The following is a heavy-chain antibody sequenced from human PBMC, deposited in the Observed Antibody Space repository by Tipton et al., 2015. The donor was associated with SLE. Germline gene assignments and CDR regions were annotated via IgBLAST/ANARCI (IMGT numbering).Heavy chain of an antibody. CDR3: ARILAAAGTGGY. D-gene: IGHD6-13*01. Sequence: LRLSCTVSGYSISSGYYWGWIRQPPGKGLEWIGSIYHSGSTYYNPSLKSRVTISVDTSKNQFSLKLSSVTAVDTAVYYCARILAAAGTGGYWGQGTLVTVSS. CDR2: IYHSGST. V-gene: IGHV4-38-2*02. CDR1: GYSISSGYY. J-gene: IGHJ4*02.